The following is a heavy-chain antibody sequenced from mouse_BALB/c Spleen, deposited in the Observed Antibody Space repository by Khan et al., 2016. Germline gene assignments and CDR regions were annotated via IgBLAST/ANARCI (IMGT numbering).Heavy chain of an antibody. CDR2: IRNKPNKYAT. V-gene: IGHV10-1*02. CDR3: VRQRGGYGNYDYAMDY. CDR1: GFTFNTYA. Sequence: EVQLQESGGGLVQPKGSLTLSCAASGFTFNTYAMNWVRQAPGKGLEWVARIRNKPNKYATYYADSVKDRFTISRDDSQSMVYLQVNNLKTEDTAMYYCVRQRGGYGNYDYAMDYWGRGTSVTVSS. D-gene: IGHD2-1*01. J-gene: IGHJ4*01.